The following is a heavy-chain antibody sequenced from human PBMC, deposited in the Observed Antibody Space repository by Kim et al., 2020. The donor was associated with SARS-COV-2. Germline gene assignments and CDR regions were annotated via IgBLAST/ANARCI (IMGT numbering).Heavy chain of an antibody. CDR1: GYSFTSYW. V-gene: IGHV5-51*01. D-gene: IGHD6-13*01. CDR2: IYPGDSDT. Sequence: GESLKISCKGSGYSFTSYWLGWVRQIPGKGLEWMGIIYPGDSDTRYSPSFQGQVTISADKSISTAYLQWSSLKASDTAMYYCARHEIRGSSWYSHYGMDVWGQGTTVTVSS. CDR3: ARHEIRGSSWYSHYGMDV. J-gene: IGHJ6*02.